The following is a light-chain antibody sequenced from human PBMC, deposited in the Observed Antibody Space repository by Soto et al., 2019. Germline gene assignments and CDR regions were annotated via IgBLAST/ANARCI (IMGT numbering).Light chain of an antibody. Sequence: QSVLTQPRSVSGSPGQSVTISCTGTSSDVGAYNYVSWYQQHPGKAPKVMIYDVSKRPSGAPDRFSGSKSANTASLTISGLQSEDEADYYCCSYAGSYTYVFGTGTKVTVL. J-gene: IGLJ1*01. CDR3: CSYAGSYTYV. V-gene: IGLV2-11*01. CDR1: SSDVGAYNY. CDR2: DVS.